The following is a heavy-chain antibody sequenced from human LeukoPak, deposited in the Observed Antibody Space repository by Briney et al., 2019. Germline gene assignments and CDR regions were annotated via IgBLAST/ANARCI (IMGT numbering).Heavy chain of an antibody. V-gene: IGHV1-69*13. CDR3: ANGDYQLLWGTNYYYGMDV. CDR1: GGTFRKYA. J-gene: IGHJ6*02. D-gene: IGHD2-2*01. CDR2: IIPIFRIA. Sequence: SVKVSCKASGGTFRKYAFSWVRQAPGQGLEWMGGIIPIFRIADYAQKFQGRVTITADESTGTSYMDLRSLRSEDTATYYCANGDYQLLWGTNYYYGMDVWGQGTTVTVSS.